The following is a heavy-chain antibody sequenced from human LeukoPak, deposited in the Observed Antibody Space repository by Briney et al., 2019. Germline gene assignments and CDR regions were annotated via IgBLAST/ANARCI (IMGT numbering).Heavy chain of an antibody. CDR1: GFTFSSYA. V-gene: IGHV3-23*01. CDR3: GREILEPGKTLTY. Sequence: GGSLRLSCAASGFTFSSYAMSWVRQAPGKGLEWVSAISGSGGSTYYADSVKGRFTISRDNSKNTLYLQMNSLRVEDTAVYYCGREILEPGKTLTYWGQGSLITVSS. J-gene: IGHJ4*02. CDR2: ISGSGGST. D-gene: IGHD1-14*01.